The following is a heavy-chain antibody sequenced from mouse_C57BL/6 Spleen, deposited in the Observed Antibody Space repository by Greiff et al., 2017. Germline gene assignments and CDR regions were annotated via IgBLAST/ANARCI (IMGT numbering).Heavy chain of an antibody. J-gene: IGHJ4*01. Sequence: DVHLVESGGGLVQPGGSLKLSCAASGFTFSDYYMYWVRQTPEKRLEWVAYISNGGGSTYYPDTVKGRFTISRDNAKNTLYLQMSRLKSEDTAMYYCARHENGDAMDYWGQGTSVTVSS. V-gene: IGHV5-12*01. D-gene: IGHD1-1*02. CDR2: ISNGGGST. CDR1: GFTFSDYY. CDR3: ARHENGDAMDY.